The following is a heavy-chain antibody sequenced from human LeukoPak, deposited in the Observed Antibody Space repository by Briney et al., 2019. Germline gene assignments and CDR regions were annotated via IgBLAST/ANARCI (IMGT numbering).Heavy chain of an antibody. V-gene: IGHV3-7*01. J-gene: IGHJ6*03. D-gene: IGHD3-3*01. CDR3: ARDQPTQGFWRGYYYIDV. CDR2: IKHNGSDK. CDR1: GFTFSSYW. Sequence: RTGGSLRLSCAASGFTFSSYWMSWVRQAPGKGLEWVADIKHNGSDKYYVDSVKGRFTISRDNAKNSLYLQMNSLRAEDTAVYYCARDQPTQGFWRGYYYIDVWGKGTTVTVS.